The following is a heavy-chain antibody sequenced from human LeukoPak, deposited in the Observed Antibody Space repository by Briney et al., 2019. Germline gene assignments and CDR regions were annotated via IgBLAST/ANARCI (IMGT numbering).Heavy chain of an antibody. Sequence: PGGSLRLSCADSGFSLSSYIMNWVRKAPGSGLDRASFSRSSGSTKSYAYSWKGRFTISRDNAKNSLYLQMNSLRDEDTAVYYCARSVYYADYWGQGTLVTVSS. CDR1: GFSLSSYI. V-gene: IGHV3-48*02. CDR2: SRSSGSTK. CDR3: ARSVYYADY. J-gene: IGHJ4*02. D-gene: IGHD3-22*01.